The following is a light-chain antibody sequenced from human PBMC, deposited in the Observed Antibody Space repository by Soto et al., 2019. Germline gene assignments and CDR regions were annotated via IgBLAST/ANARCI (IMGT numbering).Light chain of an antibody. Sequence: QAVVSQEPSLTVSPGGTVTITCGSSTGAVTNGHYPYWFQQKPGQAPRTLIYDTTNRHSWTPARFSGSLLGGKAALTLSGAQPEDEADYYCLLSYNGPYVFGTGTKVTVL. V-gene: IGLV7-46*01. CDR2: DTT. J-gene: IGLJ1*01. CDR3: LLSYNGPYV. CDR1: TGAVTNGHY.